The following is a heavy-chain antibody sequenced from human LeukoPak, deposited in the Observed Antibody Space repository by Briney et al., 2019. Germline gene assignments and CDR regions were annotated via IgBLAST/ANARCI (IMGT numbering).Heavy chain of an antibody. V-gene: IGHV3-30-3*01. CDR3: ARDDRWEQWLVRALSYYFDY. Sequence: GGSLRLSCAASGFTFSSYAMHWVRQAPGKGLEWVAVISYDGSNKYYADSVKGRFTISRDNSKNTLYLQMNSLRAEATAVCYCARDDRWEQWLVRALSYYFDYWGQGTLVTVSS. D-gene: IGHD6-19*01. CDR2: ISYDGSNK. CDR1: GFTFSSYA. J-gene: IGHJ4*02.